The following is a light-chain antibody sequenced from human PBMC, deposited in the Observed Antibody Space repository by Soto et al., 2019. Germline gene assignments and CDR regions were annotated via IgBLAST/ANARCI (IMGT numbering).Light chain of an antibody. V-gene: IGKV3-15*01. J-gene: IGKJ2*01. CDR2: GAS. Sequence: EIVMTQSPATLSVSPGERATLSCRASQSVSSNLAWYQQKPGQAPRLLIYGASTGATGIPARFSGSGSGTEFTLTISSLQSEDFAVYYCQPYNNWPQTFGQGTKLEIK. CDR1: QSVSSN. CDR3: QPYNNWPQT.